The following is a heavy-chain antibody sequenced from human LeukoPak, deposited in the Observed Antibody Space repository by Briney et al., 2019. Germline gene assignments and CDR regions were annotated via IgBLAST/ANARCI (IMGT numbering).Heavy chain of an antibody. Sequence: GGSLRLSCAASGFTFSSYGMHWVRQAPGKGLEWVAVITYDGSNKYYADSVKGRFTISRDSSKNTLYLQMNSLRAEDTAVYYCARTYYDSSGSSVAFDIWGQGTMVTVSS. J-gene: IGHJ3*02. V-gene: IGHV3-30*03. CDR1: GFTFSSYG. CDR2: ITYDGSNK. D-gene: IGHD3-22*01. CDR3: ARTYYDSSGSSVAFDI.